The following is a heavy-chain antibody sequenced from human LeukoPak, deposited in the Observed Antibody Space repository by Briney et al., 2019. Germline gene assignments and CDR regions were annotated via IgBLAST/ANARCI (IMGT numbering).Heavy chain of an antibody. V-gene: IGHV1-69*02. J-gene: IGHJ3*02. CDR3: ARVVPAASEDAFDI. CDR1: GGTFSSYT. Sequence: SVKVSCKASGGTFSSYTISWVRQAPGQGLEWMGRIIPILGIANYAQKFQGRVTITADKSTSTAYMELSSLRSEDTAVYYCARVVPAASEDAFDIWGHGTMVTVSS. D-gene: IGHD2-2*01. CDR2: IIPILGIA.